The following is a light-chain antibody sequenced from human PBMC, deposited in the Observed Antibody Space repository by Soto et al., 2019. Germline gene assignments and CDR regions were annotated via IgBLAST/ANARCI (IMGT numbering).Light chain of an antibody. Sequence: QSALTQPASVSGTPGQPITISCTGTSSDVGSYNYVSWYQHHPGKAPRLMIYASSNRPSGVSHRFSGSRSGITASLTISGLQAEDEADYYCSSYTSGSTLYVFGTGTKLTVL. V-gene: IGLV2-14*01. CDR3: SSYTSGSTLYV. CDR2: ASS. J-gene: IGLJ1*01. CDR1: SSDVGSYNY.